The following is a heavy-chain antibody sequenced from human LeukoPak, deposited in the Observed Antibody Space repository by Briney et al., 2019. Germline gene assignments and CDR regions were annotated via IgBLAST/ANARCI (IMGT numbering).Heavy chain of an antibody. CDR3: AKGKQWLPRTFDY. CDR2: ISGSGGST. CDR1: GFTFSSYA. Sequence: GGSLRLSCAASGFTFSSYAMSWVRQAPGKGLEWVSAISGSGGSTHYADSVKGRFTISRDNSKNTLYLQMNSLRAEDTAVYYCAKGKQWLPRTFDYWGQGALVTVSS. V-gene: IGHV3-23*01. D-gene: IGHD6-19*01. J-gene: IGHJ4*02.